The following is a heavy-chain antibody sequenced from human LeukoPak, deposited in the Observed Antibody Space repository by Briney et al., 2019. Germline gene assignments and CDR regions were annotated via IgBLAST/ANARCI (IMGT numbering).Heavy chain of an antibody. CDR2: IHHSGST. Sequence: SETLSLTCTVSNSSISSYYWNWIRQTPGKGLEWIGYIHHSGSTNYNPSLESRVTISLDTSKKQFFLRLSSVTAADTAVYYCARELRYDNSDSGAFWGQGTVVTVSS. V-gene: IGHV4-59*12. D-gene: IGHD3-22*01. CDR3: ARELRYDNSDSGAF. J-gene: IGHJ3*01. CDR1: NSSISSYY.